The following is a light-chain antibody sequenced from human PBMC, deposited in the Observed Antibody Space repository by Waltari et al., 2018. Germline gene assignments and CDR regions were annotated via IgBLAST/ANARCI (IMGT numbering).Light chain of an antibody. J-gene: IGKJ3*01. CDR3: QQSYNTPRT. V-gene: IGKV1-39*01. CDR2: AAS. CDR1: QSISSY. Sequence: DIQMTQSPSSLSASVGDRVTITCRASQSISSYLNWYQQKPGKAPKLLIYAASSLQSGVPSRFSGRGSETDFTLTISSLQPEDFAVYYCQQSYNTPRTFGPGTKVDIK.